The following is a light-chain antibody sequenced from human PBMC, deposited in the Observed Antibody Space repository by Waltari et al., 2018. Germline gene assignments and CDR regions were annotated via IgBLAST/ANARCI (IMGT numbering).Light chain of an antibody. J-gene: IGLJ3*02. V-gene: IGLV4-69*01. Sequence: QLVLTQSPSASASLGASAKLTCTLSSGHSSNVIAWLQQQPEKGPRYLMKVNSDGSHSKGDKIPDRFSGSSSGTEHYLTISSLQSEDEADYYCQTGGHGTWVFGGGTKLTVL. CDR3: QTGGHGTWV. CDR1: SGHSSNV. CDR2: VNSDGSH.